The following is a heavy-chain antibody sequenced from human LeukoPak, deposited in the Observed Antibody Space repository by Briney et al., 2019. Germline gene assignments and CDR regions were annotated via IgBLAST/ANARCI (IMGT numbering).Heavy chain of an antibody. Sequence: GESLKISCKGSGYSFTSYWIGWVRQMPGKGLEWMGIIYPGDSDTRYSPSFQGQVTISADKSISTAYLQWSSLKASDTAMYYCARQANSYPSSTSHGGYYTAFDIWGQGTMVTVSS. D-gene: IGHD2-2*01. CDR1: GYSFTSYW. J-gene: IGHJ3*02. CDR3: ARQANSYPSSTSHGGYYTAFDI. CDR2: IYPGDSDT. V-gene: IGHV5-51*01.